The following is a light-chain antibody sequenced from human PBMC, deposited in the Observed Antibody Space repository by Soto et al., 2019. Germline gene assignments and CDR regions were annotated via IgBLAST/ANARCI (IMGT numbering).Light chain of an antibody. CDR2: RVS. CDR1: QTITT. CDR3: QQSYSSPPT. J-gene: IGKJ1*01. Sequence: ESVLTQSPATLSLSPEERATRSCRASQTITTLAWYQRKPGQAPRLLIYRVSSRATGVPDRFSGSGSGTDYTLTISSLQPEDFATYYCQQSYSSPPTFGQGTKVDIK. V-gene: IGKV3-11*01.